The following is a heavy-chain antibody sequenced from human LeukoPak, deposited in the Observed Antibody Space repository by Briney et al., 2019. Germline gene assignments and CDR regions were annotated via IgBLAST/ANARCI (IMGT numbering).Heavy chain of an antibody. CDR3: ARGGGDIPIDS. J-gene: IGHJ4*02. V-gene: IGHV3-69-1*01. CDR2: ISSRSYG. Sequence: GGSLRLSCAASGFTFSKAWMNWVRQAPGKGLEWVASISSRSYGYYADAVKGRFTISRDNARNSLYLQMNSLRAEDTALYYCARGGGDIPIDSWGQGTLVAVSS. CDR1: GFTFSKAW. D-gene: IGHD2-21*02.